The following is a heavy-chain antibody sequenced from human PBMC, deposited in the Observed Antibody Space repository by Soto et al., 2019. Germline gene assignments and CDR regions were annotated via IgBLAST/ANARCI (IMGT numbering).Heavy chain of an antibody. CDR2: INPSGGST. D-gene: IGHD3-3*01. J-gene: IGHJ6*02. CDR3: ARVRSPLLEWLYHRYGMDV. V-gene: IGHV1-46*01. CDR1: GYTFTSYY. Sequence: ASVKVSCKASGYTFTSYYMHWVRQAPGQGLEWMGIINPSGGSTSYAQKFQGRGTMTRDTSTSTVYMELSSLRSEDTAVYYCARVRSPLLEWLYHRYGMDVWGQGTTVTVSS.